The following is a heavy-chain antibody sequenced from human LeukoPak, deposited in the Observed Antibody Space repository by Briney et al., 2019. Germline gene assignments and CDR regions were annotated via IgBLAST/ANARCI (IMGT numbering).Heavy chain of an antibody. CDR1: GISIDAYA. CDR3: AMENYGYSYGLHFDR. CDR2: ISWDRGKI. J-gene: IGHJ1*01. Sequence: GGPLRLSCAVSGISIDAYAMHWVRQAPGKGLEWVSGISWDRGKIGYADSVKGRFTISRDNANNIIHLEMNSLRPEDTALYYCAMENYGYSYGLHFDRWGQGTLVTVSS. D-gene: IGHD5-18*01. V-gene: IGHV3-9*01.